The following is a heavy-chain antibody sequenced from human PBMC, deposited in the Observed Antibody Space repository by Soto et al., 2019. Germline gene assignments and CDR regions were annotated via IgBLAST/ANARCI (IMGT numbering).Heavy chain of an antibody. Sequence: GESLKISCKGSGYSFTSYWIGWVRQMPGKGPEWMGIIYPGDSDTRYSPSFQGQVTISADRSISTAYLQWSSLKASDTAMYYCARQLVVPAATNSYYYGMDVWGQGTTVTVSS. V-gene: IGHV5-51*01. D-gene: IGHD2-2*01. CDR2: IYPGDSDT. CDR1: GYSFTSYW. J-gene: IGHJ6*02. CDR3: ARQLVVPAATNSYYYGMDV.